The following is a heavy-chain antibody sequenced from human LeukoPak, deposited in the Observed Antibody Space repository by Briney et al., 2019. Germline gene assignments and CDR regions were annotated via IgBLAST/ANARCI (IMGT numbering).Heavy chain of an antibody. CDR2: INPSGDST. Sequence: ASVKVFCKASVHTFTSFYMHWVRPPPRKGREWMEKINPSGDSTSYAQKFPGRVTMTGDMPASTVYMELSSQRSGDTGVSYCGRGGLWSGSDESRWNWFDRWGEGTLVTVSS. CDR3: GRGGLWSGSDESRWNWFDR. D-gene: IGHD3-3*01. J-gene: IGHJ5*02. CDR1: VHTFTSFY. V-gene: IGHV1-46*01.